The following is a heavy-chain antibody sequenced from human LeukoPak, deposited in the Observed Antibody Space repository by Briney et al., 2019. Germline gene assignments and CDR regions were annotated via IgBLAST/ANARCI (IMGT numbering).Heavy chain of an antibody. CDR2: IYSGGST. CDR3: ARETQELLWFGEQGYFDY. Sequence: GGSLRLSCAASGFTVSSNYMSWVRQAPGKGLEWVSVIYSGGSTYYADSVKGRFTISRDNSKNTLYLQMNSLRAEDTAVYYCARETQELLWFGEQGYFDYWGQGTLVTVSS. J-gene: IGHJ4*02. D-gene: IGHD3-10*01. CDR1: GFTVSSNY. V-gene: IGHV3-53*01.